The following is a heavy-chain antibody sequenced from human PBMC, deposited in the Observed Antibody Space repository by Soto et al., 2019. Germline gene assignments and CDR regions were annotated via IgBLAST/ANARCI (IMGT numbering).Heavy chain of an antibody. D-gene: IGHD2-15*01. Sequence: AGGAPRLSCAGSGFTFSNYAMSWGRHAPGKGLEGVSAISGSGGSTYYADSVKGRFTISRDNSKNTMYLQMNSLRAEDTAVYYCAKGYVVVVAATGQFDFWGKGTLVTVSS. V-gene: IGHV3-23*01. J-gene: IGHJ4*02. CDR1: GFTFSNYA. CDR2: ISGSGGST. CDR3: AKGYVVVVAATGQFDF.